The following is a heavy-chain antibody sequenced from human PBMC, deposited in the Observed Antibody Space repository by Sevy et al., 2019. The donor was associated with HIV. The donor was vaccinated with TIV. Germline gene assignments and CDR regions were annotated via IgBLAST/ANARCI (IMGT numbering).Heavy chain of an antibody. V-gene: IGHV3-9*01. Sequence: GGSLRLSCAASGFTFEDYALHWVRQAPGKGLEWVSGISWNSASIDYADSVKGRFTISRDNAKNSLYQQMKSLRAEDTALYYCARDRDDGYCTNGVCFNFDNWGQGTLVTVSS. CDR1: GFTFEDYA. CDR3: ARDRDDGYCTNGVCFNFDN. J-gene: IGHJ4*01. D-gene: IGHD2-8*01. CDR2: ISWNSASI.